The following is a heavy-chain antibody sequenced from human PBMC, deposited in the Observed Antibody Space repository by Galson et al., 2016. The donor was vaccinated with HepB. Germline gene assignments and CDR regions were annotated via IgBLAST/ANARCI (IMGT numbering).Heavy chain of an antibody. CDR3: AKGSGLFPAANDYHYYGLDV. V-gene: IGHV3-23*01. J-gene: IGHJ6*02. Sequence: SLRLSCAASGFTFSSYAMSWVRQAPGKGLEWVSAISGSSGSTYYADSVKGRFTISRDNSKNTLYLQMNSLRAEDTAVYYCAKGSGLFPAANDYHYYGLDVWGQGTTVTVSS. D-gene: IGHD2-2*01. CDR1: GFTFSSYA. CDR2: ISGSSGST.